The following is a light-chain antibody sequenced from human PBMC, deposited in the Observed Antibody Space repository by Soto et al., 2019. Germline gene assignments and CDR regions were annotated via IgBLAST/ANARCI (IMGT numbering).Light chain of an antibody. J-gene: IGKJ4*01. CDR2: KAT. CDR3: QQYNNYWGLT. V-gene: IGKV1-5*03. CDR1: QSMSYW. Sequence: DMQMTQSPSTLSASVGDRVTSTCRASQSMSYWLAWYQQKRGKAPKLLIYKATNLEAGVPSRFSGSGSGTEFTLTISSLQPDDFATYYCQQYNNYWGLTFGGGTRVEIK.